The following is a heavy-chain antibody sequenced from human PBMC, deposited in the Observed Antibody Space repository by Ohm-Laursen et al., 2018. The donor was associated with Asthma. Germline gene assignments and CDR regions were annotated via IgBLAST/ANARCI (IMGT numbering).Heavy chain of an antibody. Sequence: SLRLSCAASGFTFSSYGMHWVRRAPGKGPEWVAVIAYDGSNTYYADSVKGRFTISRDNSKNTLYLLMNSLRAEDTAVYYCAKDSNSAARQGTYNWFDPWGQGTLVTVSS. V-gene: IGHV3-30*18. J-gene: IGHJ5*02. CDR3: AKDSNSAARQGTYNWFDP. D-gene: IGHD6-6*01. CDR2: IAYDGSNT. CDR1: GFTFSSYG.